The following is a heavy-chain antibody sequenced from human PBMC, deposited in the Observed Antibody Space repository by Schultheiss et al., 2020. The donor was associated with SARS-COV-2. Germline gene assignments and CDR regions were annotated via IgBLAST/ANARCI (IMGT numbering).Heavy chain of an antibody. Sequence: TLSLTCTISGFSLTTSSMCLNWIRQAPGKSLEWLARIDWDDAKYYSPSLRTRLTISRDLSKKQVVLTMADMGPVDTGTYYCARMRSTGAFFDYWGQGSLVTVSS. J-gene: IGHJ4*02. CDR2: IDWDDAK. CDR1: GFSLTTSSMC. V-gene: IGHV2-70*11. D-gene: IGHD2-2*01. CDR3: ARMRSTGAFFDY.